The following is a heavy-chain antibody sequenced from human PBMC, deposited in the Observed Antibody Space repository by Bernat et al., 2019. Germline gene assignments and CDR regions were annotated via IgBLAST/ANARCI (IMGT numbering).Heavy chain of an antibody. CDR1: GGTFSSYT. Sequence: QVQLVQSGAEVKKPGSSVKVSCKASGGTFSSYTISWVRQAPGQGLEWMGRIIPILGIANYAQKFQGRVTITADNSTSTAYMELSSLRSEDTAVYYCAREYYQGSGSYDYWGQGTLVTVSS. J-gene: IGHJ4*02. CDR2: IIPILGIA. V-gene: IGHV1-69*08. D-gene: IGHD3-10*01. CDR3: AREYYQGSGSYDY.